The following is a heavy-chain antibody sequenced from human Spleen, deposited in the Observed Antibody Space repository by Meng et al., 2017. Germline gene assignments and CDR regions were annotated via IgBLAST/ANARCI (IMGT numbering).Heavy chain of an antibody. D-gene: IGHD2-15*01. CDR3: ARLWGYCSGGSCHGMD. Sequence: QVQLQELGPGLVKPSETLSLPCTGSGGSISSYYWSWIRQPPGKGLECIGYIYYSGSTNYNPSLKSRVTISVDTSKNQFSLKLSSVTAADTAVYYCARLWGYCSGGSCHGMDWGQGTLVTVSS. J-gene: IGHJ4*02. CDR1: GGSISSYY. V-gene: IGHV4-59*08. CDR2: IYYSGST.